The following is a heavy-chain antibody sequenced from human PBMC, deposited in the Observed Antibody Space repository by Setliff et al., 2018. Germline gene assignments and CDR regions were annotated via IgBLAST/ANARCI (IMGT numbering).Heavy chain of an antibody. CDR3: ARGGTFRYFDF. CDR2: VYYSGTA. CDR1: DDSLSTYY. D-gene: IGHD5-12*01. V-gene: IGHV4-59*01. Sequence: PSETLSLTCTVSDDSLSTYYWSWIRQPPGKGLEFIGYVYYSGTANYSPSLRSRLTISVDTSKNQFSLKLRSVTAADTAVYYCARGGTFRYFDFWGQGAPVTVSS. J-gene: IGHJ4*02.